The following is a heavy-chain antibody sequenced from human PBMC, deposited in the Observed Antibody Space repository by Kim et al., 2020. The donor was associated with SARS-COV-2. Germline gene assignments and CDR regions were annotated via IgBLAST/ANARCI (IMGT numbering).Heavy chain of an antibody. V-gene: IGHV4-59*13. CDR1: GGSISGYY. D-gene: IGHD3-9*01. CDR2: IYYSGST. Sequence: SETLSPTCTVSGGSISGYYWSWIRQPPGKGLEWIGYIYYSGSTNYNPSLKSRVTISVDTSKNQFSLKLSSVTAADTAVYYCARTYPDYDIMTGYYYFDYWGQGTLVTVSS. J-gene: IGHJ4*02. CDR3: ARTYPDYDIMTGYYYFDY.